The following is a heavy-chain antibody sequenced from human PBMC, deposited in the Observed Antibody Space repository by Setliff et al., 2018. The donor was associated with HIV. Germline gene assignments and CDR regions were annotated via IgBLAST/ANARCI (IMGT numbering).Heavy chain of an antibody. J-gene: IGHJ3*01. CDR1: GGSFNTYA. V-gene: IGHV1-69*13. CDR3: ANPHDGGAFDV. CDR2: VIPSFATA. D-gene: IGHD1-1*01. Sequence: VKVSCKSSGGSFNTYAINWVRQAPGQGLEWMGGVIPSFATANYAQKFQGRITITADELTSTVYMDLNSLKSEDSAVYYCANPHDGGAFDVWGQGTAVTVSS.